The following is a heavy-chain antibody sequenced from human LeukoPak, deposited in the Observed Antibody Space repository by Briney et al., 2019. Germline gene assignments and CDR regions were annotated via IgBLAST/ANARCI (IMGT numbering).Heavy chain of an antibody. Sequence: GASVKVSCKASGYTFTSYYMHWVRQAPGQGLEWMGIINPSGGSTSYAQKFQGRVTMTRDTSTSTVYMELSSLRSEDTAVYYCARGGGLERGYMGAQADYWGQGTLVTVSS. J-gene: IGHJ4*02. CDR3: ARGGGLERGYMGAQADY. V-gene: IGHV1-46*01. CDR1: GYTFTSYY. CDR2: INPSGGST. D-gene: IGHD1-26*01.